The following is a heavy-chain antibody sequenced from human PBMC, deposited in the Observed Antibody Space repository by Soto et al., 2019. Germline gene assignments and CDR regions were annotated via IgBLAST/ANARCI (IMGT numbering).Heavy chain of an antibody. D-gene: IGHD6-13*01. CDR3: AWYSSSWGEYYYYYGMDV. CDR1: GYTFTSYD. J-gene: IGHJ6*02. CDR2: MNPNSGNT. V-gene: IGHV1-8*01. Sequence: GASVKVSCKASGYTFTSYDINWVRQATGQGLEWMGWMNPNSGNTGYAQKFQGRVTMTRNTSISTAYMELSSLRSEDTAVYYCAWYSSSWGEYYYYYGMDVWGQGTTVTVSS.